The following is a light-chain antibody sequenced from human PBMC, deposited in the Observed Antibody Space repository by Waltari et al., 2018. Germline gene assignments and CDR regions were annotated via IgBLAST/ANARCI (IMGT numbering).Light chain of an antibody. CDR1: SSDVGGYNF. CDR2: DVS. CDR3: SSYTSSSTLV. Sequence: QSALTQPASVSGSPGQSITLSCTGTSSDVGGYNFVSWHQQHPGKAPKLMIYDVSKRPSGVSNRFSGSKSGNTASLTISGLQAEDEADYYCSSYTSSSTLVFGTGTKVTVL. J-gene: IGLJ1*01. V-gene: IGLV2-14*01.